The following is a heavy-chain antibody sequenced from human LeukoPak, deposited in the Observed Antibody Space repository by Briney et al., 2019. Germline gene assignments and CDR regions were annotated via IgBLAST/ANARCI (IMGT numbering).Heavy chain of an antibody. CDR3: ARTSLRYFDWLPPPFDY. Sequence: ASVKVSCKASGYTFTSYAMNWVRQAPGQGLEWMGWINTNTGNPTYAQGFTGRFVFSLDTSVSTAYLQISSLKAEDTAVHYCARTSLRYFDWLPPPFDYWGQGTLVTVSS. CDR1: GYTFTSYA. CDR2: INTNTGNP. J-gene: IGHJ4*02. V-gene: IGHV7-4-1*02. D-gene: IGHD3-9*01.